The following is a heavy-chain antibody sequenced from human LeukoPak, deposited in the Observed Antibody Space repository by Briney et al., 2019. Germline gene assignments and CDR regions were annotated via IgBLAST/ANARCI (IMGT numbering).Heavy chain of an antibody. V-gene: IGHV1-24*01. CDR3: ARVRGWGSSAPYYYYYYYMDV. Sequence: ASVKVSCKVSGYTLTELSMHWVRQAPGKGLEWMGGFDPEDGETIYAQKFQGRVTMTEDTSTDTAYMELSSLRSEDTAVYYCARVRGWGSSAPYYYYYYYMDVWGKGTTVTVSS. J-gene: IGHJ6*03. CDR1: GYTLTELS. CDR2: FDPEDGET. D-gene: IGHD6-6*01.